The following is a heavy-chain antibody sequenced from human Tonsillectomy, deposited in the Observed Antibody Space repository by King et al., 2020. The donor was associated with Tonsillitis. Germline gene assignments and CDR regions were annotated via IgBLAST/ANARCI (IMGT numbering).Heavy chain of an antibody. J-gene: IGHJ3*02. CDR1: GFTFGDYA. D-gene: IGHD3-22*01. V-gene: IGHV3-49*05. CDR2: IRSKAFGETT. Sequence: VQLVESGGGLVKPGRSLRLSCIASGFTFGDYAMSWFRQAPGKGLEWVSFIRSKAFGETTEYAASVKGRFTISRDDSKSIAYLQMNSLKTEDTAVYYCTRKTYYYDSSGYYYGDALDIWAKGQWSPSLQ. CDR3: TRKTYYYDSSGYYYGDALDI.